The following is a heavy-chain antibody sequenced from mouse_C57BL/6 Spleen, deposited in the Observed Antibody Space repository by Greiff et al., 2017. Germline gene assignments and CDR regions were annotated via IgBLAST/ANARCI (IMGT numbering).Heavy chain of an antibody. V-gene: IGHV1-82*01. J-gene: IGHJ1*03. D-gene: IGHD1-1*01. Sequence: QVQLQQSGPELVKPGASVKISCKASGYAFSSSWMNWVKQRPGKGLEWIGRIYPGDGDTNYNGKFKGKATLTADKSSSTAYMQLSSLTSEDSAVYFCGRWESSYGYFEVWGTGTTVTVSA. CDR2: IYPGDGDT. CDR1: GYAFSSSW. CDR3: GRWESSYGYFEV.